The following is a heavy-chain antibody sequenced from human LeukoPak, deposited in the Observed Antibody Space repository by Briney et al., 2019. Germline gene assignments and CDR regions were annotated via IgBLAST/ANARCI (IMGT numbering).Heavy chain of an antibody. J-gene: IGHJ4*02. V-gene: IGHV1-2*02. CDR1: GYIFTAYY. CDR2: VDPRSGAT. D-gene: IGHD3-10*01. Sequence: GASVKVSCKASGYIFTAYYIHWVRRAPGPGLEWMGWVDPRSGATKCTQKFQGRVTMTRDTSITTVYVELNGLTFDDTAVYYCATDNYGTLDYWGQGTLVSVSS. CDR3: ATDNYGTLDY.